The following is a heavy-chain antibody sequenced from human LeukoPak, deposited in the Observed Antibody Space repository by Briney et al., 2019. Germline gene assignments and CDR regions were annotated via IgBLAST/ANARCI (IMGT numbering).Heavy chain of an antibody. J-gene: IGHJ2*01. V-gene: IGHV3-21*01. CDR3: ARRHTSYWYFDL. Sequence: GSLRLSCAASGFTFSSYSMNWVRQAPGKGLEWVSSISSSSSYIYYADSVKGRFTISRDNAKNSLYLQMNSLRAEDTAVYYCARRHTSYWYFDLWGRGTLVTVSS. CDR1: GFTFSSYS. CDR2: ISSSSSYI. D-gene: IGHD1-1*01.